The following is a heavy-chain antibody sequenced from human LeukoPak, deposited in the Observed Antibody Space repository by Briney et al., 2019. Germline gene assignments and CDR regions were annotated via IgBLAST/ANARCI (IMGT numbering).Heavy chain of an antibody. Sequence: GGSLRLSCAASGSYWMHWVRQAPGKGLVWVSHINSDGIWTSYADSVKGRFTISKDNAKNTVYLQMNNLRAEDTAVYYCVSFYETYWGRGTLVTVSS. CDR3: VSFYETY. D-gene: IGHD2/OR15-2a*01. V-gene: IGHV3-74*01. CDR2: INSDGIWT. CDR1: GSYW. J-gene: IGHJ4*02.